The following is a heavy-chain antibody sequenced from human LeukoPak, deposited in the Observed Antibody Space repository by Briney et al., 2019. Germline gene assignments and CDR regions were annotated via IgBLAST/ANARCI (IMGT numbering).Heavy chain of an antibody. Sequence: PSETLSLTCTVSDGSISDYYWGWIRHPSGKGLEWIGHIFGNVSPDYNPSLKSRVTITTDTSKKQFSLQLSSVTAADTAMYFCARRFRTSGTLHHDAYDIWGQGTVVTVSS. CDR2: IFGNVSP. J-gene: IGHJ3*02. D-gene: IGHD3-3*01. V-gene: IGHV4-4*09. CDR3: ARRFRTSGTLHHDAYDI. CDR1: DGSISDYY.